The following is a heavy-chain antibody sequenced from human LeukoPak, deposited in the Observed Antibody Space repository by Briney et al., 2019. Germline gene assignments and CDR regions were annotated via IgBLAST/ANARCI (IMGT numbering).Heavy chain of an antibody. CDR3: ARERSIVATFDY. CDR1: GFTVSSNY. CDR2: IYSGSST. J-gene: IGHJ4*02. V-gene: IGHV3-66*01. Sequence: GGSLRLSCAASGFTVSSNYMSWVRQAPGKGLEWVSVIYSGSSTYYADSVKGRFTISRDNSKNTLYLQMNSLRAEDTAVYYCARERSIVATFDYWGQGTLVTVSS. D-gene: IGHD5-12*01.